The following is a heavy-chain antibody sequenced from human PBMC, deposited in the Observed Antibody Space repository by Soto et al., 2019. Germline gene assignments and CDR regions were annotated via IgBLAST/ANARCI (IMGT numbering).Heavy chain of an antibody. J-gene: IGHJ4*02. CDR2: LYNSGST. D-gene: IGHD2-15*01. Sequence: QVQLQESGPGLVKPSETLSLTCTVSGGSISSYHWSWIRQPPGKGLEWIGYLYNSGSTNYNPSLKSRVTISVDTSKNQFSLKLSSVTAADTAVYYCARRYCSGGSCYPDYGGQGTLVTVSS. CDR3: ARRYCSGGSCYPDY. V-gene: IGHV4-59*01. CDR1: GGSISSYH.